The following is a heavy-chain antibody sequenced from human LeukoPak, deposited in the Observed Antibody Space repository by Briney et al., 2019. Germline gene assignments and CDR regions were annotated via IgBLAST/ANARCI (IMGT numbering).Heavy chain of an antibody. CDR2: ISWNSGSI. Sequence: GRSLRLSCAASGFTFSSYGMHWVRQAPGKGLEWVSGISWNSGSIGYADSVKGRFTISRDNAKNSLYLQMNSLRAEDTALYYCAKDIAAAGNFDYWGRGTLVTVSS. V-gene: IGHV3-9*01. D-gene: IGHD6-13*01. CDR1: GFTFSSYG. J-gene: IGHJ4*02. CDR3: AKDIAAAGNFDY.